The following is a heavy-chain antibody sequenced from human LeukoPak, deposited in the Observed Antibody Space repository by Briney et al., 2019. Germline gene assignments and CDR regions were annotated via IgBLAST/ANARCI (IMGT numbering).Heavy chain of an antibody. CDR3: AKDLLITGKLDY. Sequence: GGSLRLSSAASGFTFSTYGMHWVRQAPGNGLEWVAVISYYGSNKYYADSVKGRFTISRDNSKNTLYLQMNSLRAEDTAVYYCAKDLLITGKLDYWGQGTLVTVSS. CDR1: GFTFSTYG. J-gene: IGHJ4*02. D-gene: IGHD1-20*01. CDR2: ISYYGSNK. V-gene: IGHV3-30*18.